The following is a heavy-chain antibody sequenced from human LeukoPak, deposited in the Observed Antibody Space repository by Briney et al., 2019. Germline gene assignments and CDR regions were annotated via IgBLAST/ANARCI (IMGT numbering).Heavy chain of an antibody. V-gene: IGHV3-30*18. Sequence: PGGSLRLSCAASGFTFSSYGMHWVRQVPGKGLEWVAVISYDGSNKYYADSVKGRFTISRDNSKNTLYLQMNSLRAEDTAVYYCAKDYSLLREGEFGNDYWGQGTLVTVSS. J-gene: IGHJ4*02. CDR1: GFTFSSYG. CDR3: AKDYSLLREGEFGNDY. CDR2: ISYDGSNK. D-gene: IGHD2-15*01.